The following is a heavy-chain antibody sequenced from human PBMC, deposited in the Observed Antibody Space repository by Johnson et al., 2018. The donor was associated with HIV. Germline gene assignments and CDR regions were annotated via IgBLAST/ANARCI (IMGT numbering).Heavy chain of an antibody. CDR2: IQEDGSQK. CDR3: ARDGFYSGSYDMFYI. V-gene: IGHV3-7*01. D-gene: IGHD1-26*01. CDR1: GFIFSSYW. J-gene: IGHJ3*02. Sequence: EVQLMESGGGLVQPGGSLRLSCAASGFIFSSYWMSWVRQAPGKGLEWVANIQEDGSQKYYVASVKGRFTISRDNAKNSLYLQMNSLRGEDTAVYYCARDGFYSGSYDMFYIWGQGTMVTVSS.